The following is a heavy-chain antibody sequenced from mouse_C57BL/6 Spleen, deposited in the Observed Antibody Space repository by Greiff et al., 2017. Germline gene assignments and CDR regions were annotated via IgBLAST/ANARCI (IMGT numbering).Heavy chain of an antibody. CDR3: ASASIYYYGSSLAY. Sequence: VQLQESGPGLVAPSQGLSITCTVSGFSLTSYGVDWVRQSPGKGLEWLGVLWGVGSTNYNSALKSRLSISKDNSKSQVFLTMNMLQTDDTAMYYCASASIYYYGSSLAYWGQGTLVTVSA. J-gene: IGHJ3*01. D-gene: IGHD1-1*01. CDR1: GFSLTSYG. CDR2: LWGVGST. V-gene: IGHV2-6*01.